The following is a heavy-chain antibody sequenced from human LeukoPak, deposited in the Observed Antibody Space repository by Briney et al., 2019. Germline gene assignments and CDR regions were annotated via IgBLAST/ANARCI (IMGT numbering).Heavy chain of an antibody. Sequence: SETLSLTCTVSGGSISSYYWSWIRQPPGKGLEWIGFIYYSGSTNYNPSLKSRVTISVHTSKNQFSLKLSSVTAADTAVYYCARDPPQIRIRYFDHKQRYCYMDVWGKGTTVTVSS. CDR2: IYYSGST. J-gene: IGHJ6*03. V-gene: IGHV4-59*12. CDR3: ARDPPQIRIRYFDHKQRYCYMDV. CDR1: GGSISSYY. D-gene: IGHD3-9*01.